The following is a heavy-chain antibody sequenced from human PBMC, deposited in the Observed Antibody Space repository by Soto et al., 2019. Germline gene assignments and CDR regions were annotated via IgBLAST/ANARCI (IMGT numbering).Heavy chain of an antibody. CDR2: INPNSGGT. Sequence: ASVKVSCKASGYTLTGYYMHWVRQAPGQGREWMGWINPNSGGTNYAQKFQGWVTMTRDTSISTAYMELSRLRSDDTAVYYCARGSYDFWSGSSPHNWFDPWGQGTLVTVSS. CDR3: ARGSYDFWSGSSPHNWFDP. CDR1: GYTLTGYY. D-gene: IGHD3-3*01. J-gene: IGHJ5*02. V-gene: IGHV1-2*04.